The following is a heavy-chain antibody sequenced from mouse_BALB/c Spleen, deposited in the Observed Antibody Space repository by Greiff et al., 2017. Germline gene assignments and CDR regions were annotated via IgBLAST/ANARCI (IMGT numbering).Heavy chain of an antibody. D-gene: IGHD1-2*01. J-gene: IGHJ2*01. CDR2: IWAYGGR. CDR3: DRGYGVDY. V-gene: IGHV2-9*02. CDR1: GFSLTSYG. Sequence: VLLVESGPGLVAPSQSLSITCTVSGFSLTSYGVHWVRQPPGKGLEWLGVIWAYGGRNYNSAIMSRLSISKANSTSHGFLKMNSPQTDDTAMDYCDRGYGVDYWGQGTTLTVSS.